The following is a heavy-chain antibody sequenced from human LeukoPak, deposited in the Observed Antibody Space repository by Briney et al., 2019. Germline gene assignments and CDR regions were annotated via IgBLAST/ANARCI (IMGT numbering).Heavy chain of an antibody. CDR3: ASPPYYYDSTRLDI. J-gene: IGHJ3*02. Sequence: GASVKASCKASGYTFTSYDINWVRQATGQGLEWMRWMNPNSGNTGYAQKFQGRVTMTRNTSISTAYMELSSLRSEDTAVYYCASPPYYYDSTRLDIWGQGTMVTVSS. CDR1: GYTFTSYD. CDR2: MNPNSGNT. V-gene: IGHV1-8*01. D-gene: IGHD3-22*01.